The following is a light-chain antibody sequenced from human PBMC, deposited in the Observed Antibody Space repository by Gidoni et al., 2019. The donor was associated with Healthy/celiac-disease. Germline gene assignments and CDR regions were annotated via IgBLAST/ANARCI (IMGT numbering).Light chain of an antibody. CDR3: QQYNSYSRT. CDR1: QSISSW. Sequence: DIQMTQSPSTLSASVGDRVTITCRASQSISSWLAWYQQKPGKAPKLLIYKAYSLESGVPSRFSGSGSGTEFTLTISSLQHDDFATYYCQQYNSYSRTFGQGNKVEIK. J-gene: IGKJ1*01. CDR2: KAY. V-gene: IGKV1-5*03.